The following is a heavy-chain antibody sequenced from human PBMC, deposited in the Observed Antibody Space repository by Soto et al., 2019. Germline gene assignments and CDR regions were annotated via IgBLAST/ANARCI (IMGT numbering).Heavy chain of an antibody. CDR1: GFSFSTYG. V-gene: IGHV3-33*01. Sequence: ILSCSASGFSFSTYGMHWVRQAPGKGLEWVALIWYDGSNKYYADSVKGRFTITRDNSKNRLYLQMHGLRAEDTAVYYCARGLGLDAFDIWGQGTKVTVS. D-gene: IGHD7-27*01. CDR3: ARGLGLDAFDI. J-gene: IGHJ3*02. CDR2: IWYDGSNK.